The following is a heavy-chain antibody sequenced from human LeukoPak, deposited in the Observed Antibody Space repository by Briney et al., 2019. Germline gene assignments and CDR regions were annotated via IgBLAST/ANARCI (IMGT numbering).Heavy chain of an antibody. D-gene: IGHD2-15*01. Sequence: GASVKVSCKAFGYTFSSYFMHWVRQAPGQGLEWMGIINPSGDSTTYAQKFQGRVTMTRDTSTSTVYMELSSLRSEDTAVYYCARSGYCSGGRCYSGYWFDPWGQGSLVTVPS. CDR2: INPSGDST. J-gene: IGHJ5*02. CDR3: ARSGYCSGGRCYSGYWFDP. V-gene: IGHV1-46*01. CDR1: GYTFSSYF.